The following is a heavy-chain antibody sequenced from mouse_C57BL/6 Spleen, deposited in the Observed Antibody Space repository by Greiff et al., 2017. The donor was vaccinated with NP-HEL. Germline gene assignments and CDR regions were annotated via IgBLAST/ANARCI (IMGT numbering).Heavy chain of an antibody. CDR2: IHPNSGST. CDR1: GYTFTSYW. D-gene: IGHD1-1*01. Sequence: VQLQQPGAELVKPGASVKLSCKASGYTFTSYWMHWVKQRPGQGLEWIGMIHPNSGSTNYNEKFKSKATLTVDKSSSTAYMQLSSLTSEDSAVYYCARGYYGSSYEDYWYFDVWGTGTTVTVSS. J-gene: IGHJ1*03. CDR3: ARGYYGSSYEDYWYFDV. V-gene: IGHV1-64*01.